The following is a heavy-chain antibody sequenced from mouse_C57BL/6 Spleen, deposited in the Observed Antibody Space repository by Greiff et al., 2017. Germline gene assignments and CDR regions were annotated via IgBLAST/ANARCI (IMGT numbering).Heavy chain of an antibody. CDR1: GYTFTSYW. J-gene: IGHJ4*01. Sequence: VQLQQSGAELAKPGASVKLSCKASGYTFTSYWMHWVKQRPGQGLEWIGYINPSSGYTKYNQKFKDKATLTADKSSSTAYMQLSSLTYDDSAVYYCAKESFTLYAMDHWGQGTSVTVSS. V-gene: IGHV1-7*01. CDR2: INPSSGYT. D-gene: IGHD1-2*01. CDR3: AKESFTLYAMDH.